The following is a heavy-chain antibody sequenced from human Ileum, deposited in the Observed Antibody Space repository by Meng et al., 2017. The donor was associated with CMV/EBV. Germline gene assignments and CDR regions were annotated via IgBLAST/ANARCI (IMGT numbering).Heavy chain of an antibody. CDR1: GYTFISYY. V-gene: IGHV1-46*01. CDR3: ARTGDAGYFDL. Sequence: VELVQSGAEVKKPGASVKVSCKASGYTFISYYMHWVRQAPGQGLEWMGLINPNGGSTGYAQKFQGRVTMTRDTSTGTVYMELSSLRSEDTAVYYCARTGDAGYFDLWGRGTLVTVSS. CDR2: INPNGGST. J-gene: IGHJ2*01. D-gene: IGHD7-27*01.